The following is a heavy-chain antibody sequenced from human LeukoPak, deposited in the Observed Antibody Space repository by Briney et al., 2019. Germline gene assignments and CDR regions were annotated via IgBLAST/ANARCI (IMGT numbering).Heavy chain of an antibody. Sequence: ASVKVSCKASGYTFTGYYMHWVRQAPGQGLEWMGWINPNSGGTNYAQKFQGRVTMTRDTSISTAYMELSRLRSDDTAVYYCARTRRPNSSSSADYWGQGTLVTVSS. V-gene: IGHV1-2*02. J-gene: IGHJ4*02. CDR2: INPNSGGT. D-gene: IGHD6-6*01. CDR1: GYTFTGYY. CDR3: ARTRRPNSSSSADY.